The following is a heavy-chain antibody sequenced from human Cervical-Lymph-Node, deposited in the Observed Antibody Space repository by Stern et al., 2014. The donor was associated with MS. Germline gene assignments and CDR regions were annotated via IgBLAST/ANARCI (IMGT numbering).Heavy chain of an antibody. V-gene: IGHV2-5*02. CDR1: GFSRSTSGVD. Sequence: QITLKESGPTLVKHTQPLTLTCTFSGFSRSTSGVDVGWIRQPPGKALEWLALIYCDDDKGYSPSRKRRSTLAQGTSKNQVALTMTNMDPVDTATYYCAHRRDSYFGAFYIWGQGTMVTVSS. CDR2: IYCDDDK. CDR3: AHRRDSYFGAFYI. J-gene: IGHJ3*02. D-gene: IGHD2/OR15-2a*01.